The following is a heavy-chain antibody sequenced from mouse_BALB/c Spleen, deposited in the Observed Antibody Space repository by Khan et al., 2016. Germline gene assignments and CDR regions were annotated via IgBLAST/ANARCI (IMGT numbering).Heavy chain of an antibody. Sequence: VQLQQSGAELVKPGASVKLSCTASAFNIKDTYMHWVKQRPEQGLEWIGRIDPANDDSNYDPQFKGKATLSADTSSNTAYLQLTSLTSEDTAVYYCTRSLYGRYPMDYWGQGTSVTVSS. CDR3: TRSLYGRYPMDY. CDR2: IDPANDDS. V-gene: IGHV14-3*02. J-gene: IGHJ4*01. CDR1: AFNIKDTY. D-gene: IGHD1-1*02.